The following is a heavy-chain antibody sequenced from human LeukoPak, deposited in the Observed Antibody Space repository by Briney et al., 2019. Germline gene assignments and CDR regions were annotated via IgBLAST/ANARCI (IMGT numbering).Heavy chain of an antibody. CDR2: IIPLFDSE. D-gene: IGHD3-22*01. Sequence: SVTVSCKASGYTLSSYAISWVRPPPGQGREWMGGIIPLFDSENYAQKLQGRLTITADESTSTAYMELSSLRSEDTAVYYCARTYYYDSSGYYFDYWGQGTLVTVSS. V-gene: IGHV1-69*01. CDR3: ARTYYYDSSGYYFDY. CDR1: GYTLSSYA. J-gene: IGHJ4*02.